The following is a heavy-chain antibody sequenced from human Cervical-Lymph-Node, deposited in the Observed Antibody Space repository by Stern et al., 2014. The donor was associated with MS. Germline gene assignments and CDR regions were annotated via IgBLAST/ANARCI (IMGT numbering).Heavy chain of an antibody. CDR2: VWNDGSKE. CDR1: GLTFSPSV. D-gene: IGHD2/OR15-2a*01. CDR3: ATSTASDAFDI. V-gene: IGHV3-33*01. Sequence: EQLVESGGGVVQPGRSLRLSCVASGLTFSPSVMHWVRQAPGKGLEWVAVVWNDGSKEHFTESVKGRFSTSRDTAKNTLHLQMSSLRAEDTAVYFCATSTASDAFDIWGQGTLVTVSS. J-gene: IGHJ3*02.